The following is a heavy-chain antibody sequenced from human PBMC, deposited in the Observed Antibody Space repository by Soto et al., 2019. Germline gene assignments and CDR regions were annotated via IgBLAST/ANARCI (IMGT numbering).Heavy chain of an antibody. Sequence: PWGSLRLSCAASGFTFRSYAMSWVRQAPGKGLEWVSAISGSGGSTYYADSVRGRFTISRDNSKNTLYLQMNSLKAEDTAVYYCAKMGVVAAIRFVSEYFQHWGQGTLVTVSS. J-gene: IGHJ1*01. D-gene: IGHD2-15*01. CDR1: GFTFRSYA. CDR3: AKMGVVAAIRFVSEYFQH. V-gene: IGHV3-23*01. CDR2: ISGSGGST.